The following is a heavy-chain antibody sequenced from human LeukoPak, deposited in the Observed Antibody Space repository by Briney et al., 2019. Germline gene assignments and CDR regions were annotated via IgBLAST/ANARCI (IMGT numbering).Heavy chain of an antibody. CDR1: GYTFTSYY. CDR3: ASQRLRRDWFDP. D-gene: IGHD4-17*01. CDR2: INPSGGST. J-gene: IGHJ5*02. V-gene: IGHV1-46*01. Sequence: GASVNVSCKASGYTFTSYYMHWVRQAPGQGLEWMGIINPSGGSTSYAQKFQGRVTMTRDTSTSTVYMELSSLRSEDTAVYYCASQRLRRDWFDPWGQGTLVTVSS.